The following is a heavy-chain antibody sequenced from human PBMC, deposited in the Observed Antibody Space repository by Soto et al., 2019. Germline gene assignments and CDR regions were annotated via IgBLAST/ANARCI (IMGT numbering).Heavy chain of an antibody. CDR1: GFTFSSYW. V-gene: IGHV3-74*01. CDR2: INSDGSST. J-gene: IGHJ3*02. Sequence: GGSLRLSCAASGFTFSSYWMYWVRQAPGKGLVWVSRINSDGSSTSYADSVKGRFTISRDNAKNTLYLQMNSLRAEDTAVYYCARDRITMIVVATSDAFDIWGQGTMVTVSS. D-gene: IGHD3-22*01. CDR3: ARDRITMIVVATSDAFDI.